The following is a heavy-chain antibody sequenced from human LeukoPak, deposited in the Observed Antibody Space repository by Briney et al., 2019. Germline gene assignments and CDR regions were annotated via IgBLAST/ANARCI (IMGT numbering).Heavy chain of an antibody. V-gene: IGHV3-48*03. D-gene: IGHD3-16*01. Sequence: GGSLRLSCAASGFTFSNYEMKWVRQAPGKGVEWVSYIGSRGNTLYYTDSVRGRFTISRDNARNSLYLQMNSLRVEDTAVYYCARVPESEDTFESALDIWGLGTMVTVSS. CDR1: GFTFSNYE. CDR3: ARVPESEDTFESALDI. CDR2: IGSRGNTL. J-gene: IGHJ3*02.